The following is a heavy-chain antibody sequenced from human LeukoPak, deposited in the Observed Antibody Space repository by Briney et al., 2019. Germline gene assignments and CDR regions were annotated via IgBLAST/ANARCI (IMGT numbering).Heavy chain of an antibody. J-gene: IGHJ4*02. Sequence: ASVKVSCKASGYTFTSYGISWVRQAPGQGLEWMGWISAYNGNTNYAQKLQGRVTMTTDTSTSTAYMELRSLRSDDTAVYYCARDLSIAAAGFFDYWGQGTLVTVSS. V-gene: IGHV1-18*01. CDR1: GYTFTSYG. CDR2: ISAYNGNT. CDR3: ARDLSIAAAGFFDY. D-gene: IGHD6-13*01.